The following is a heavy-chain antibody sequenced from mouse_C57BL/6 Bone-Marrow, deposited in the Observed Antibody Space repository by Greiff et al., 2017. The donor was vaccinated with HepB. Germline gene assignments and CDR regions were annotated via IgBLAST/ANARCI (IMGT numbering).Heavy chain of an antibody. Sequence: DVMLVESGEGLVKPGGSLKLSCAASGFTFSSYAMSWVRQTPEKRLEWVAYISSGGDYIYYADTVKGRFTISRDNARNTLYLQMSSLKSEDTAMYYCTRGYYGSSTDFDYWGQGTTLTVSS. CDR2: ISSGGDYI. V-gene: IGHV5-9-1*02. CDR1: GFTFSSYA. J-gene: IGHJ2*01. D-gene: IGHD1-1*01. CDR3: TRGYYGSSTDFDY.